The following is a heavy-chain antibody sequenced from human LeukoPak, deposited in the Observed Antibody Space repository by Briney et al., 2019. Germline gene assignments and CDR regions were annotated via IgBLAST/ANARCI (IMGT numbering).Heavy chain of an antibody. CDR3: ARGGSYFGY. V-gene: IGHV4-59*01. Sequence: SETLSLTCTVSGDSISGYYWSWIRQPPGKGLEWIGNIYYSVSTNYNPSLKSRVSISLDMSKNQFSLKLSSVTAADTAVYYCARGGSYFGYWGQGTLVTVSS. CDR1: GDSISGYY. CDR2: IYYSVST. J-gene: IGHJ4*02. D-gene: IGHD1-26*01.